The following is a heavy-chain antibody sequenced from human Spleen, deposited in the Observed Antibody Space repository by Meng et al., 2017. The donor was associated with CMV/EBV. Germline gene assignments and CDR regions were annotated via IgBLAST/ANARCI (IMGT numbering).Heavy chain of an antibody. J-gene: IGHJ4*02. V-gene: IGHV1-2*02. Sequence: ASVKVSCKASGYTFMDYYMHWVRQAPGQGLEWMGWINPNSGGTNYAQKFQGRVTMTRDTSISTAYMELSRLRSDDTAVYYCATNSGYDWILDYWGQGTLVTVSS. CDR2: INPNSGGT. D-gene: IGHD5-12*01. CDR3: ATNSGYDWILDY. CDR1: GYTFMDYY.